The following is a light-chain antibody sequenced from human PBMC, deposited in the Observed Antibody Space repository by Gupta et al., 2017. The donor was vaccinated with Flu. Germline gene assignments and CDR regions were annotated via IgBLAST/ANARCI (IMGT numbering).Light chain of an antibody. CDR3: QQANTFPWT. V-gene: IGKV1-12*02. J-gene: IGKJ1*01. CDR1: RGISSW. CDR2: AAS. Sequence: DLQMTQSPSSVSASVGDRVTITCRASRGISSWLAWYQQKPGKAPKLLIYAASSLKSGVPSRFSGSGSGTEFTLTINSLQPEDFAIYYCQQANTFPWTFGLGTKVEIK.